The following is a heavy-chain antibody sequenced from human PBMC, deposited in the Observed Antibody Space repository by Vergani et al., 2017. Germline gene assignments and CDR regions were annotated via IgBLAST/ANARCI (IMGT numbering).Heavy chain of an antibody. CDR1: GGSISSYY. V-gene: IGHV4-59*01. J-gene: IGHJ4*02. CDR2: IYYSGRD. Sequence: QVQLQESGPGLVKPSATLSLTCTVSGGSISSYYWSWIRQPPGKGLEWIGYIYYSGRDNYNPSLKSRVTISVDTSKNQFSLKLISVTAADTAVYYCERVPGYCSSTSCPVDYWGQGTLVTVSS. CDR3: ERVPGYCSSTSCPVDY. D-gene: IGHD2-2*03.